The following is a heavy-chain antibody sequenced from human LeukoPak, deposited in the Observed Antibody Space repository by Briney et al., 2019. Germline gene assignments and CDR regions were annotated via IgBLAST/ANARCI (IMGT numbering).Heavy chain of an antibody. V-gene: IGHV4-38-2*01. D-gene: IGHD5-24*01. CDR3: ARFSDGYSLGGYYFDY. CDR1: GYAISSGYY. Sequence: SETLSLTCAVSGYAISSGYYWGWIRQPPGKGLEWIGAIYRSGNTYYNPSLKSRVTISVDTSKNQFSLKLSSVTAADTAAYYCARFSDGYSLGGYYFDYWGQGTLVTVSS. J-gene: IGHJ4*02. CDR2: IYRSGNT.